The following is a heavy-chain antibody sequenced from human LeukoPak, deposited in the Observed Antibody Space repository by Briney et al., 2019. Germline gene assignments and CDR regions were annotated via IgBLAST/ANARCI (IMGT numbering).Heavy chain of an antibody. Sequence: ASVKVSCKASGYTFTSYAIHWVRQAPGQRLEWMGWNSAGNGNTKYSQNFQGRVTFISNTSATTAFMELSSLRSEDAAVYYCARDSGSGNNDYWGQGTLVTVSS. CDR2: NSAGNGNT. J-gene: IGHJ4*02. D-gene: IGHD1-26*01. V-gene: IGHV1-3*01. CDR3: ARDSGSGNNDY. CDR1: GYTFTSYA.